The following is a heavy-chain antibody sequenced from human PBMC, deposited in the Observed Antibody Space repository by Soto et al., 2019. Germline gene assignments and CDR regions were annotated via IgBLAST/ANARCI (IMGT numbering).Heavy chain of an antibody. V-gene: IGHV4-30-4*01. Sequence: QVQLQESGPGLVKPSQTLSLTCTVSGGSISSGDYYWSWIRQPPGKGLAWIGYIYYSGSTYYKSSLKSRVIISIDTSKNQFSLNMSSVTAADTAVYYCARKGWPDVFDIWGQGAMVTVSS. CDR1: GGSISSGDYY. CDR2: IYYSGST. CDR3: ARKGWPDVFDI. J-gene: IGHJ3*02.